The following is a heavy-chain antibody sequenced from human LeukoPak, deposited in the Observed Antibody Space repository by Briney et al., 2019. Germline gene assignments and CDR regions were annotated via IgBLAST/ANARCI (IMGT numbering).Heavy chain of an antibody. CDR2: INHSGST. D-gene: IGHD6-13*01. V-gene: IGHV4-34*01. J-gene: IGHJ4*02. CDR1: GGSFSGYY. Sequence: SETLSLTCAVYGGSFSGYYWSWIRQPPGKGLEWIGEINHSGSTNYNPSLKSRVTISVDTSKNQFSLKLSTVTAADTAVYYCARGKRGYSSSWYDYWGQGTLVTVSS. CDR3: ARGKRGYSSSWYDY.